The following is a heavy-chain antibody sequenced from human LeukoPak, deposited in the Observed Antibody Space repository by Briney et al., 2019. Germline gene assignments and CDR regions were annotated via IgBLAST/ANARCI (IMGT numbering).Heavy chain of an antibody. CDR1: GGSISSHY. CDR2: IYYSGST. V-gene: IGHV4-59*11. J-gene: IGHJ5*02. Sequence: KHSETLSLTCTVSGGSISSHYWSWIRQPPGKGLEWIGYIYYSGSTNYNPSLKSRVTISVDTSKNQFSLELGSVTAADTAVYYCARMRDWFDPWGQGTLVTVSS. CDR3: ARMRDWFDP.